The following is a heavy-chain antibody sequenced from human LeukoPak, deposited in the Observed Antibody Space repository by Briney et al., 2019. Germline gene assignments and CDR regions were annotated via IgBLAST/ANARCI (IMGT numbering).Heavy chain of an antibody. CDR2: TYYRSKWYN. V-gene: IGHV6-1*01. Sequence: SQTLSLTCAISGDSVSSNSAAWNWIRQSPSRGLEWLGRTYYRSKWYNDYAVSVKSRITINPDTSKNQFSLQLNSVTPEDTAVYYCARDRQQLVPGSYYYYYMDVWGKGTTVTISS. D-gene: IGHD6-6*01. J-gene: IGHJ6*03. CDR3: ARDRQQLVPGSYYYYYMDV. CDR1: GDSVSSNSAA.